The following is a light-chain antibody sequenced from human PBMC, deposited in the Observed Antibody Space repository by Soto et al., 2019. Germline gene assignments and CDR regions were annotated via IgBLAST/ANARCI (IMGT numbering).Light chain of an antibody. V-gene: IGKV3-15*01. CDR1: SN. CDR3: QQGTHWPPRT. CDR2: GAS. Sequence: SNLAWYQQKPGQAPRLLIYGASTRATGIPARFSGSGSGTAFSLTGLRFRYAGFAVFYCQQGTHWPPRTFAGGTKVDIK. J-gene: IGKJ4*01.